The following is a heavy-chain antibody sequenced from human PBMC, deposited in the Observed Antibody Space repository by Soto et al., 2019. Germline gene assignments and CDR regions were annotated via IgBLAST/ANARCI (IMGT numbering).Heavy chain of an antibody. CDR1: GFTFSSYS. CDR3: ARPVVPAAKHYYYGMDV. Sequence: PRLSCAASGFTFSSYSMNWVRQAPGKGLEWVSSISSSSSYIYYADSVKGRFTISRDNAKNSLYLQMNSLRAEDTAVYYCARPVVPAAKHYYYGMDVWGQGTTVTVSS. V-gene: IGHV3-21*01. J-gene: IGHJ6*02. D-gene: IGHD2-2*01. CDR2: ISSSSSYI.